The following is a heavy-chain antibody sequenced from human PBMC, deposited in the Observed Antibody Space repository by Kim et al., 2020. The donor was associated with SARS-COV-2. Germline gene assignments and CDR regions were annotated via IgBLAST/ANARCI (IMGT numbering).Heavy chain of an antibody. CDR3: ARGTSP. V-gene: IGHV4-39*07. CDR1: GGSISGSTYY. J-gene: IGHJ5*02. Sequence: SETLSLTCTVSGGSISGSTYYWGWIRQPPGTGLEWIGSIYHSGSTYYNPSLKSRVSISVDTSKNQFSLKLSSMTAADTAVYYCARGTSPWGQGTLVTVSS. CDR2: IYHSGST.